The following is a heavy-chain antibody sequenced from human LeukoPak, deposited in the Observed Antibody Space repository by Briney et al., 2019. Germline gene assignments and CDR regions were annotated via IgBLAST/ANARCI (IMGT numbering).Heavy chain of an antibody. J-gene: IGHJ4*02. CDR1: GFTFSSYW. CDR3: TRVGYIDEGIDY. V-gene: IGHV3-74*01. CDR2: INSDGSST. D-gene: IGHD5-24*01. Sequence: GGSLRLSCAASGFTFSSYWVHWVRQAPGKGLVWVSRINSDGSSTTYADSVKGRFTISRDNAKNTLYLQMNSLRAEDTAVYYCTRVGYIDEGIDYWGQGTLVTVSS.